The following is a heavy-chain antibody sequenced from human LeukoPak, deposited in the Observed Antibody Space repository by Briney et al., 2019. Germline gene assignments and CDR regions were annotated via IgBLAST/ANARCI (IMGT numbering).Heavy chain of an antibody. CDR1: GGSISSTSYY. Sequence: SETLSLTCTVSGGSISSTSYYWGWIRQPPGKGLEWIGSIFYSGSTYYYPSLKSRVTISVDTSKNQFSLRLSSVTAADTAVYYCARHAAYYYDSSGYLDYWGQGSLVTVSS. V-gene: IGHV4-39*01. J-gene: IGHJ4*02. D-gene: IGHD3-22*01. CDR3: ARHAAYYYDSSGYLDY. CDR2: IFYSGST.